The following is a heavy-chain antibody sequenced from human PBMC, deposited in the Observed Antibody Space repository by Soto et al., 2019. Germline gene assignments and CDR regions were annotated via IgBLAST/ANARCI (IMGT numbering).Heavy chain of an antibody. CDR2: ISGSGGSR. D-gene: IGHD6-13*01. J-gene: IGHJ4*02. V-gene: IGHV3-23*01. CDR1: GFTFSSYA. CDR3: AKDLLDEGSSPGNY. Sequence: GGSLRLSCAASGFTFSSYAMSWVRQAPGKGLEWVSAISGSGGSRYYADSVKGRFTISRDNSKNTLYLQMNNLRAEDTAVYYCAKDLLDEGSSPGNYWGQGTLVTVSS.